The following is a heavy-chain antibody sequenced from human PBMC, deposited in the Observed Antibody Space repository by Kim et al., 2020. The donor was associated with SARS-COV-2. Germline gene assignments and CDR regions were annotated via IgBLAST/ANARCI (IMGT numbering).Heavy chain of an antibody. J-gene: IGHJ4*02. V-gene: IGHV3-7*03. CDR3: ARGERRYSSGSRSY. Sequence: GGSLRLSCAASGFTFSSYWMSWVRQAPGKGLEWVANIKQDGSEKYYVDSVKGRFTISRDNAKNSLYLQMNSLRAEDTAVYYCARGERRYSSGSRSYWGQGTLVTVSS. CDR2: IKQDGSEK. D-gene: IGHD6-19*01. CDR1: GFTFSSYW.